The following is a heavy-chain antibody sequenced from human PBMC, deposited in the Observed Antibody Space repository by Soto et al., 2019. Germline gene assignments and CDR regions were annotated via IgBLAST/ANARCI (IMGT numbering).Heavy chain of an antibody. CDR3: GYCSGGGMNGFDI. D-gene: IGHD2-15*01. V-gene: IGHV5-51*01. J-gene: IGHJ3*02. Sequence: PGESLKISCKGSGYSFTNYWIGWVRQMPGKGLEWMAIIYPGDSDTRYSPSFQGQVTISADKSISTAYLQWSSLKASDTAMYYCGYCSGGGMNGFDIWGQGTMVTGSS. CDR2: IYPGDSDT. CDR1: GYSFTNYW.